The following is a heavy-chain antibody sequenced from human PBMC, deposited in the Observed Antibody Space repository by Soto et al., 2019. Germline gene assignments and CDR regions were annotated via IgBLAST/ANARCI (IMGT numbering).Heavy chain of an antibody. J-gene: IGHJ5*02. CDR3: AHRREYCSGGSCYSIWFDP. Sequence: QITLRESGPTLVKPTQTLTLTCTFSGFSLSTSGVGVGWIRQPPGKALEWLALIYWDDDKRYSPSLKSRLTITKNTSKNQVVLTMTNMDPVDTATYYCAHRREYCSGGSCYSIWFDPWGQGTLVTVSS. CDR2: IYWDDDK. CDR1: GFSLSTSGVG. V-gene: IGHV2-5*02. D-gene: IGHD2-15*01.